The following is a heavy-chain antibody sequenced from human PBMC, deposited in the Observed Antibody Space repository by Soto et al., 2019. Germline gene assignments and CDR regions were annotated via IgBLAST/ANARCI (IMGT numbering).Heavy chain of an antibody. Sequence: VGSLRPSCAASGFLFNTYAMHWVRQAPGKGLEWVAVISYDARNTYYADSVKGRFTISRDNSKNTLYLQMNSLRAEDTAVYYCARPGSGYDVLTGQYFYYFHAVDVWGQGTTVTVSS. CDR2: ISYDARNT. V-gene: IGHV3-30*04. CDR1: GFLFNTYA. D-gene: IGHD3-9*01. J-gene: IGHJ6*02. CDR3: ARPGSGYDVLTGQYFYYFHAVDV.